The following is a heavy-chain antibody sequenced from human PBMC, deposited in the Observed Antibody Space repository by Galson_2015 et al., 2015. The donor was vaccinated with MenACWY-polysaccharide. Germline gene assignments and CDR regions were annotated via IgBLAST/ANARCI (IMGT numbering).Heavy chain of an antibody. J-gene: IGHJ4*02. CDR3: ARAIAVAGRSDY. CDR2: ISYVGNTE. CDR1: GFSFSVYA. D-gene: IGHD6-19*01. V-gene: IGHV3-30-3*01. Sequence: SLRLSCAVSGFSFSVYAMNWVRQAPGKGLEWVAVISYVGNTEYYADSVKGRFTISRDDSKNTLFLQMNSLRTEDTAVYYCARAIAVAGRSDYWGQGTLVTVSS.